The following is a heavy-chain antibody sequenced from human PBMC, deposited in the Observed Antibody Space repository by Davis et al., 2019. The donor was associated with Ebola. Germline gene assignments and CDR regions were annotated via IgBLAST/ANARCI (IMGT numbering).Heavy chain of an antibody. CDR3: ARGAVAGLPFDY. D-gene: IGHD6-19*01. J-gene: IGHJ4*02. Sequence: MPSETLSLTCTVSGGSVSSGSYYWSWIRQPPGKGLEWIGYIYYSGSTNYNPSLKSRVTISVDTSKNLFSLELSSVIAADTAVYYCARGAVAGLPFDYWGQGTLVTVSS. V-gene: IGHV4-61*01. CDR2: IYYSGST. CDR1: GGSVSSGSYY.